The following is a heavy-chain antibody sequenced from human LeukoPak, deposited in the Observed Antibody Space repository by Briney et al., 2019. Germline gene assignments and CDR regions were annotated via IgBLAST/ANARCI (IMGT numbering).Heavy chain of an antibody. CDR2: IYHSGST. CDR1: GYSISSGYY. Sequence: SETLSLTCTVSGYSISSGYYWGWIRQPPGKGLEWIGSIYHSGSTYYNPSLKSRVTISVDTSKNQFSLKLSSVTAADTAVYYCARGDDSSGYHDAFDIWGQGTMVTVSS. D-gene: IGHD3-22*01. J-gene: IGHJ3*02. CDR3: ARGDDSSGYHDAFDI. V-gene: IGHV4-38-2*02.